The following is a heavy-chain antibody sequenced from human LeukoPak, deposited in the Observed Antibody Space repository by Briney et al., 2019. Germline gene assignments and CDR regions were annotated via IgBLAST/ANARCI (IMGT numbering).Heavy chain of an antibody. Sequence: SETLSLTCAVYGGSFSGYYWSWIRQPPGKGLEWIGEINHSGSTNYSPSLKSRVTISVDTSKNQFSLKLSSVTAADTAVYYCARVQPGDSEYWGQGTLVTVSS. J-gene: IGHJ4*02. D-gene: IGHD7-27*01. CDR1: GGSFSGYY. CDR2: INHSGST. V-gene: IGHV4-34*01. CDR3: ARVQPGDSEY.